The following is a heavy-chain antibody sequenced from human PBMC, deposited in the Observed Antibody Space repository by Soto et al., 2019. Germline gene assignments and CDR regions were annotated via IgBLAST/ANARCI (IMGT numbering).Heavy chain of an antibody. D-gene: IGHD2-15*01. J-gene: IGHJ3*02. CDR1: GFTFSSYS. V-gene: IGHV3-21*01. CDR2: ISSSSSYI. Sequence: GGSLRLSCAASGFTFSSYSMNWVRPAPGKGLEWVSSISSSSSYIYYADSVKGRFTISRDNAKNSLYLQMNSLRAEDTAVYYCARDHGLSSYAFDIWGQGTMVTVSS. CDR3: ARDHGLSSYAFDI.